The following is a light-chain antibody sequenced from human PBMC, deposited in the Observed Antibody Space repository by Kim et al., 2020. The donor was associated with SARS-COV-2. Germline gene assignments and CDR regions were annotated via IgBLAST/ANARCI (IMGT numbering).Light chain of an antibody. V-gene: IGKV4-1*01. CDR3: RREYGAPPS. CDR1: QTVLYNSSNKNY. CDR2: WAS. J-gene: IGKJ2*03. Sequence: RAPLNCQPSQTVLYNSSNKNYLAWYQQRPGQAPKLLIYWASSRESGVAGRFSGSGSGTDFTRTVGGLRAEEVAVYYGRREYGAPPSFGQGTRLEI.